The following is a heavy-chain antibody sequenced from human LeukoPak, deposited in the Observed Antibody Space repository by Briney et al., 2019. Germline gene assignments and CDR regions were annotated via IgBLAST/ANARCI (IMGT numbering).Heavy chain of an antibody. Sequence: GGSLRLSCAASGFTFSSYWMHWVRQAPGKGLVWVSRINSDGSSTSYADSVKGRFTISRDNAKNTLYLQMNSLRAEDTAVYYCARARVETVVPFEDWGQGTLVTVSS. CDR3: ARARVETVVPFED. V-gene: IGHV3-74*01. CDR2: INSDGSST. J-gene: IGHJ4*02. CDR1: GFTFSSYW. D-gene: IGHD4-23*01.